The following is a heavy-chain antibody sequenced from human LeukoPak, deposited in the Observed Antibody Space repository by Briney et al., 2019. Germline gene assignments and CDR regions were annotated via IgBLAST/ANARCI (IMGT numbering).Heavy chain of an antibody. CDR1: GFMFSNYG. Sequence: GGSLRLSCAASGFMFSNYGIHWVRQAPGKGLEWVAVISYDGSNKYYADSVKGRFTISRDNSKNTLYLQMNSLRAEDTAVYYCAKDSGEVDWGQGTLVTVSS. J-gene: IGHJ4*02. CDR2: ISYDGSNK. V-gene: IGHV3-30*18. D-gene: IGHD3-10*01. CDR3: AKDSGEVD.